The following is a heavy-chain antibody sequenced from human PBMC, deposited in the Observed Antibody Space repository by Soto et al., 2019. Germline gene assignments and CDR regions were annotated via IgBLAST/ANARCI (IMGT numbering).Heavy chain of an antibody. Sequence: SETLSLTCAVSGGSISSGGYSCNWIRQPPGKGLEWIGYIYDSSNTNYSPSLQSRVTMSVDRSKNQFSLALNSVTAADTAVYYCARYRRGTGWYYLDYWGQGTLVTVSS. CDR1: GGSISSGGYS. CDR3: ARYRRGTGWYYLDY. J-gene: IGHJ4*02. V-gene: IGHV4-30-2*02. CDR2: IYDSSNT. D-gene: IGHD6-19*01.